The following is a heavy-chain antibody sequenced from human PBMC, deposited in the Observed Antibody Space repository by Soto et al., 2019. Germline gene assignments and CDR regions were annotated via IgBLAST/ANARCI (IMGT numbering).Heavy chain of an antibody. J-gene: IGHJ4*02. CDR1: GFTVSNNY. CDR2: IYSGGYT. V-gene: IGHV3-53*01. D-gene: IGHD6-25*01. CDR3: ATQRGGGGY. Sequence: EVQLVESGGGLIQPGGSLRLSCAVSGFTVSNNYMSWVRQAPGKGLEGVSVIYSGGYTAYGDSVKGRFTISRDNSKNTIFLKIKGLGADDPAFFYWATQRGGGGYWGQGTLVTVSS.